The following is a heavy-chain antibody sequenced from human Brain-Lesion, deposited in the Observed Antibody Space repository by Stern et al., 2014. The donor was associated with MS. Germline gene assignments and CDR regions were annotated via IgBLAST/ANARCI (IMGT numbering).Heavy chain of an antibody. V-gene: IGHV4-61*02. CDR1: GGSVGSGSYD. Sequence: VQLLESGPGLVKPSQTLSLTCTVSGGSVGSGSYDWSWIRQPAGKGLEWIGRIYTTGSTYYNPSPKSRVSLSIDTSKNHFPLKLTSVTAADTAVYYCARDKEDTNMAFRYFDNWGQGTLVTVSS. D-gene: IGHD5-18*01. CDR3: ARDKEDTNMAFRYFDN. J-gene: IGHJ4*02. CDR2: IYTTGST.